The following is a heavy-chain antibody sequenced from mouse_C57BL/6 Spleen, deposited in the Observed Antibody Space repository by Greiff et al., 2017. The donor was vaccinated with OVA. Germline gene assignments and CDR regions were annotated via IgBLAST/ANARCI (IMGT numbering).Heavy chain of an antibody. D-gene: IGHD1-1*01. Sequence: QVQLKESGAELAKPGASVKLSCKASGYTFTSYWMHWVKQRPGQGLEWIGYINPSSGYTKYNQKFKDKATLTADKSSSTAYMQLSSLTYEDSAVYYCAIDYGSSYTPFDYWGQGTTLTVSS. CDR2: INPSSGYT. CDR1: GYTFTSYW. V-gene: IGHV1-7*01. CDR3: AIDYGSSYTPFDY. J-gene: IGHJ2*01.